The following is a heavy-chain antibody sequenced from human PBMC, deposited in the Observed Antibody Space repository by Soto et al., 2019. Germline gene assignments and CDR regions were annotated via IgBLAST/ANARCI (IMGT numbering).Heavy chain of an antibody. CDR2: IFDSGST. CDR1: GGSISGGGHS. J-gene: IGHJ2*01. CDR3: AREIMPLTNDWYFDL. D-gene: IGHD2-8*01. V-gene: IGHV4-30-4*01. Sequence: QVQLQESGPGLVKPSETLSLTCTVSGGSISGGGHSWSWIRQPPGTGLEWIGHIFDSGSTYYNPSLKSRLTISVDTSKNQFSLRLSSVTAADTAVYYCAREIMPLTNDWYFDLWGRGTLVTVSS.